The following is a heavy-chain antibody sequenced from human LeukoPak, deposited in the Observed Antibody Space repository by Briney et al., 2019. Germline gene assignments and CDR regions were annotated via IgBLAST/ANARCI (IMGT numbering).Heavy chain of an antibody. CDR2: IIPIFGTA. CDR3: ARVGVGWELLLRAFDI. CDR1: GGTFSSYA. D-gene: IGHD1-26*01. J-gene: IGHJ3*02. V-gene: IGHV1-69*01. Sequence: ASVKVSCKASGGTFSSYAISWVRQAPGQGLEWMGGIIPIFGTANYAQKFQGRVTITADESTSTAYMELSSLRSEDTAVYYCARVGVGWELLLRAFDIWGQGTMVTVSS.